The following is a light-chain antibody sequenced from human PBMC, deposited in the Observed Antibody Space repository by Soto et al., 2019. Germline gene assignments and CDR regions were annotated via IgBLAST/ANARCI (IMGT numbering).Light chain of an antibody. J-gene: IGLJ1*01. CDR1: TGAVTTGHW. CDR2: DTN. V-gene: IGLV7-46*01. CDR3: LLIYENVGEV. Sequence: QAVVTQEPSLTVSPGGTVTLTCAYSTGAVTTGHWPHWFQQKPGQTPRTLIYDTNNRHSWTPARFSGSLLGGKAALTLSDAQPEDEADYYCLLIYENVGEVFGAGTKLTVL.